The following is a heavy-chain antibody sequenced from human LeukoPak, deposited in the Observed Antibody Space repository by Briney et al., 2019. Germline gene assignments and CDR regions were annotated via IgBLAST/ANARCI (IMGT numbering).Heavy chain of an antibody. CDR2: IVGSGDNT. CDR3: ARVGAYDAFDI. V-gene: IGHV3-23*01. J-gene: IGHJ3*02. Sequence: GGSLRLSCAASGFTFRSHAMSWVRQAPGKGLEWVSAIVGSGDNTYYADSVKGRFTISRDNSKNTLYLQMNSLRGEDTAVYYCARVGAYDAFDIWGQGTMVTVSS. CDR1: GFTFRSHA.